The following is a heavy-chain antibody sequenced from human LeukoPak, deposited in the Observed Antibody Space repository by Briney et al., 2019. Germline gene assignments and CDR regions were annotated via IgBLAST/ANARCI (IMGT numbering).Heavy chain of an antibody. CDR3: AKDHSSGWPEKFDY. J-gene: IGHJ4*02. Sequence: GGSLRLSCAASGFTFSSYGMHWVRQAPGKGLEWVAFIRYDGSNKYYADSVKGRFTISRDNSKNTLYLQMNSLRAQDTAVYYCAKDHSSGWPEKFDYWGQGTLVTVSS. V-gene: IGHV3-30*02. CDR2: IRYDGSNK. CDR1: GFTFSSYG. D-gene: IGHD6-19*01.